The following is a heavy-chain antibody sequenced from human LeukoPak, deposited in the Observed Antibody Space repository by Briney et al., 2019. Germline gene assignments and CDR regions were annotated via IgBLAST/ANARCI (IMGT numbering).Heavy chain of an antibody. V-gene: IGHV4-59*01. CDR2: IYYSGST. J-gene: IGHJ5*02. CDR1: GGSISSYY. Sequence: PSETLSLTCTVSGGSISSYYWSWIRQPPGKGLEWIGYIYYSGSTNYNPSLKSRVTISVDTSKNQFSLKLSSVTAADTAVYYGARDGGGYYGSGSYSWFDPWGQGTLVTVSS. D-gene: IGHD3-10*01. CDR3: ARDGGGYYGSGSYSWFDP.